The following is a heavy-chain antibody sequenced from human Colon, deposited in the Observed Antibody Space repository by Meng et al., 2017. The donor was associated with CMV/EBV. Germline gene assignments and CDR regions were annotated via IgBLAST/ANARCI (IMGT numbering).Heavy chain of an antibody. Sequence: CKASGYTFISYDINWVRQATGQGLEWMGWMNPNSGNTGYAQKFQGRVTITRNTSISTAYMELSSLRSEDTAVYYCATARIVGATTDYWGQGTLVTVSS. J-gene: IGHJ4*02. CDR1: GYTFISYD. CDR3: ATARIVGATTDY. V-gene: IGHV1-8*03. CDR2: MNPNSGNT. D-gene: IGHD1-26*01.